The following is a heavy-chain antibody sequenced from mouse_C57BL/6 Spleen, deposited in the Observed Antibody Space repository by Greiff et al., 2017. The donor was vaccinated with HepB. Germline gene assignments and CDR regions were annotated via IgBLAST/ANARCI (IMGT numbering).Heavy chain of an antibody. J-gene: IGHJ3*01. V-gene: IGHV1-61*01. Sequence: QVQLQQPGAELVRPGSSVKLSCKASGYTFTSYWMDWVKQRPGQGLEWIGNIYPSDSETHYNQKFKDKATLTVDKSSSTAYMQLSSLTSEDSAVYYCARIDEYDGAWFAYWGQGTLVTVSA. D-gene: IGHD2-4*01. CDR1: GYTFTSYW. CDR3: ARIDEYDGAWFAY. CDR2: IYPSDSET.